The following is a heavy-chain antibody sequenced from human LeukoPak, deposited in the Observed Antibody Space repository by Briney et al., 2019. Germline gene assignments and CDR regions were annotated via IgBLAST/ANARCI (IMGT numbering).Heavy chain of an antibody. V-gene: IGHV4-59*01. CDR3: ARGMYYYGSSGYGENAFDI. Sequence: SETLSLICTVSGGSISSYYWSWIRQPPGQGLEWIGYIYYSGSTNYNPSLKSRVTISVDTSKNQFSLKLSSVTAADTAVYYCARGMYYYGSSGYGENAFDIWGQGTMVTVSS. CDR2: IYYSGST. CDR1: GGSISSYY. D-gene: IGHD3-22*01. J-gene: IGHJ3*02.